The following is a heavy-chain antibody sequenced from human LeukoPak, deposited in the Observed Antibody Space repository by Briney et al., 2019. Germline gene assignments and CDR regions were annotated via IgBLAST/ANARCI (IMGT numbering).Heavy chain of an antibody. CDR3: ARAPKNDAYDI. Sequence: ASVKVSCKASGYTFTGYYIHWVRQAPGQGLEWVGWINPNSGDTHSAQNFQGRVTMTSDTSISTASMDLSRLRSDDTAVYYCARAPKNDAYDIWGRGTMVTVSS. CDR2: INPNSGDT. J-gene: IGHJ3*02. CDR1: GYTFTGYY. V-gene: IGHV1-2*02.